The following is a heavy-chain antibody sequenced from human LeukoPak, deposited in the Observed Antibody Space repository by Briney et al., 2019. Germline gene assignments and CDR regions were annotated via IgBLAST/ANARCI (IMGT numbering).Heavy chain of an antibody. D-gene: IGHD4-23*01. CDR2: ISGSGAST. J-gene: IGHJ4*02. V-gene: IGHV3-23*01. CDR3: TKALYGGNSD. CDR1: GFTFSTYA. Sequence: GGSLRLSCAASGFTFSTYAMSWVRQAPGKGLEGVSGISGSGASTNYADSVKGRFTISRDNSKNTVYLQMNSLRAEDTAVYYCTKALYGGNSDWGQGTQVTVS.